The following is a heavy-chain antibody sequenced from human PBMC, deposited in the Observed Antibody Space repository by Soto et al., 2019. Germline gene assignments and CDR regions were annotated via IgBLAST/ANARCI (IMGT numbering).Heavy chain of an antibody. Sequence: SETLSLTCAVSGGSISSSNWWSWVRQPPGKGLEWIGEIYHSGSTNYNPSLKSRVTISVDTSKNQFSLKLSSVTAADTAVYYCARAPAGSIAAAGHFDYWGQGTLVTVSS. V-gene: IGHV4-4*02. CDR2: IYHSGST. D-gene: IGHD6-13*01. CDR1: GGSISSSNW. J-gene: IGHJ4*02. CDR3: ARAPAGSIAAAGHFDY.